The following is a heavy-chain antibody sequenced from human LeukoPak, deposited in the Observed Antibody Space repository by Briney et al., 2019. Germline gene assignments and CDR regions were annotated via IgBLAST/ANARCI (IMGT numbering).Heavy chain of an antibody. Sequence: SETLSLTCAIYGGSFSNYYWSWVRQPPGKGLEWIGEITHSGRTNYNPSLKSRVTISVDTSKNQFSLKLSSVTAADTAVYYCARPGTYSSTNKGNWFDPWGQGTLVTVSS. D-gene: IGHD6-13*01. CDR3: ARPGTYSSTNKGNWFDP. J-gene: IGHJ5*02. CDR1: GGSFSNYY. V-gene: IGHV4-34*01. CDR2: ITHSGRT.